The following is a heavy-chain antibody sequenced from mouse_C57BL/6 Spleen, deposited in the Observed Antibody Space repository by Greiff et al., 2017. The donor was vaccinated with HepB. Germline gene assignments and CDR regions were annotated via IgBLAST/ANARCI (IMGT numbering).Heavy chain of an antibody. Sequence: VKLMESGAELVKPGASVKISCKASGYAFSSYWMNWVKQRPGKGLEWIGQIYPGDGDTNYNGKFKGKATLTADKSSSTAYMQLSSLTSEDSAVYFCARGGSSFFYAMDYWGQGTSVTVSS. CDR3: ARGGSSFFYAMDY. J-gene: IGHJ4*01. V-gene: IGHV1-80*01. D-gene: IGHD1-1*01. CDR1: GYAFSSYW. CDR2: IYPGDGDT.